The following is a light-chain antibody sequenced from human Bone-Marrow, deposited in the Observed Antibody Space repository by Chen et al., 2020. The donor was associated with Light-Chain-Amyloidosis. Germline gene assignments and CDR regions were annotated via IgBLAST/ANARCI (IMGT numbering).Light chain of an antibody. CDR1: QSVSSYY. V-gene: IGKV3-20*01. Sequence: EIVLTQSPGTLSLYPGEKASLSCRASQSVSSYYIAWYQQRRGQAPRLLIYGASKRADGIPDRFSGSGSGTDFTLTISRLEADDFAVYFCQQFLGSPWTFGQGTKVEVK. CDR2: GAS. CDR3: QQFLGSPWT. J-gene: IGKJ1*01.